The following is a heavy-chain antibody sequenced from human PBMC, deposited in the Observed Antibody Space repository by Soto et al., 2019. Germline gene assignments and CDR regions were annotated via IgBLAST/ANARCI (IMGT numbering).Heavy chain of an antibody. CDR1: GGSFSGYY. V-gene: IGHV4-34*01. Sequence: PSETLSLTCAVYGGSFSGYYWTWIRQPPGTGLEWIGEINHSGSTNYNPSLKSRVTISVDTSKNQFSLKLSSVTAADTAVYYCARGNLAAAGSGRPQNFDYWGQGTLVTVSS. CDR3: ARGNLAAAGSGRPQNFDY. CDR2: INHSGST. J-gene: IGHJ4*02. D-gene: IGHD6-13*01.